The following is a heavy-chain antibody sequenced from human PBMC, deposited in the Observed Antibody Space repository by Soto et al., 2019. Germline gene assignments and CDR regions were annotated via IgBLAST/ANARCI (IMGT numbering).Heavy chain of an antibody. CDR2: IYYSGST. J-gene: IGHJ5*02. CDR3: ARRTYYDFSSGYFSEPTYNWFDP. V-gene: IGHV4-31*03. CDR1: GGSISSGGYY. Sequence: PSETLSLTCTVSGGSISSGGYYWSWIRQHPGKGLEWIGYIYYSGSTYYNPSLKSRVTISVDTSKNQFSLKLSSVTAADTAVYYCARRTYYDFSSGYFSEPTYNWFDPWGQGTLVTVPS. D-gene: IGHD3-3*01.